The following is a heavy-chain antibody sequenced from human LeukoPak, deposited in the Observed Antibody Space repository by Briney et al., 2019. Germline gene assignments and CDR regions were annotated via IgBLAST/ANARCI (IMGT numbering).Heavy chain of an antibody. CDR1: GGPISSYY. J-gene: IGHJ5*02. Sequence: PSETLSLTCTVSGGPISSYYWSWIRQPPGKGLEWIGYIYTSGSTNYNPSLKSRVTISVDTSKNQFSLKLSSVTAADTAVYYCGRNLVPAAMNWFDPWGQGTLVTVSS. CDR2: IYTSGST. CDR3: GRNLVPAAMNWFDP. V-gene: IGHV4-4*09. D-gene: IGHD2-2*01.